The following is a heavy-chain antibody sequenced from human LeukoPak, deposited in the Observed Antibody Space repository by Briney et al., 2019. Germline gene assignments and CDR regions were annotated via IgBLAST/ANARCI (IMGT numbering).Heavy chain of an antibody. J-gene: IGHJ4*02. CDR1: GDSISSGGYY. D-gene: IGHD5-12*01. Sequence: PSETLSLTXTVSGDSISSGGYYWSWIRQPAGKGLECIGRIYPGGSTHYNPSLKSRVTISVDTSKNQFSLKLTSVTAADTAVYYCAREFGYAVASLDYWGQGTLVIVSS. CDR3: AREFGYAVASLDY. V-gene: IGHV4-61*02. CDR2: IYPGGST.